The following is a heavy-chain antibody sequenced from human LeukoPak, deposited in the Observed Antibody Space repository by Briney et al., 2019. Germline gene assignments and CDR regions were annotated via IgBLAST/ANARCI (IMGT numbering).Heavy chain of an antibody. CDR3: AKDEGRITMISYFDY. J-gene: IGHJ4*02. Sequence: GGSLRLSCAASGFTFSSYGMHWVRQAPGKGLEWEAVISYDGSNKYYADSVKGRFTISRDNSKNTLYLQMNSLRAEDTAVYYCAKDEGRITMISYFDYWGQGTLVTVSS. V-gene: IGHV3-30*18. D-gene: IGHD3-22*01. CDR2: ISYDGSNK. CDR1: GFTFSSYG.